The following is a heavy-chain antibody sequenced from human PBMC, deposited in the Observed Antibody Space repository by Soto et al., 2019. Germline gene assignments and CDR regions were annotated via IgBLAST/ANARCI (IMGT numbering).Heavy chain of an antibody. D-gene: IGHD1-26*01. J-gene: IGHJ6*02. CDR1: GDNFNNYN. CDR3: ARDESGDSYCHYYGMDV. CDR2: ITPMFGTT. V-gene: IGHV1-69*13. Sequence: SVKVSCKPSGDNFNNYNINWVRQAPGQGLEWMGGITPMFGTTYYAQKFQGRITITAYDSTNTAYMELTSLRAEDTAVYYCARDESGDSYCHYYGMDVWGQGTTVTVSS.